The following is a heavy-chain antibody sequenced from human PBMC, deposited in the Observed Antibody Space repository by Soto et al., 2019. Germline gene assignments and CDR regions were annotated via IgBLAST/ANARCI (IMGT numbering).Heavy chain of an antibody. J-gene: IGHJ4*02. CDR3: TRDSGGRDAY. CDR2: INIDGSIT. Sequence: EVQLVESGGGLVQPGGSLRLSCAASGFTFSSYWMHWVRQVPGKGLVWVSRINIDGSITSHADSVKGRFTISRDNAKNTLYLQMNSLRADDTAVYYCTRDSGGRDAYWGQGALVTVSS. V-gene: IGHV3-74*01. CDR1: GFTFSSYW. D-gene: IGHD2-15*01.